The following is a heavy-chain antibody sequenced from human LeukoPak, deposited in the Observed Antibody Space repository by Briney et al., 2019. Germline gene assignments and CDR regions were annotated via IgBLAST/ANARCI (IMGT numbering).Heavy chain of an antibody. V-gene: IGHV3-30-3*01. D-gene: IGHD1-26*01. Sequence: GRSLRLSCAASGFTFSSYAMHWVRQAPGKGLEWVAVISYDGSNKYYADPVKGRFTISRDNSKNTLYLQMNSLRAEDTAVYYCARGHEWELLPLSVYWGQGTLVTVSS. CDR1: GFTFSSYA. J-gene: IGHJ4*02. CDR3: ARGHEWELLPLSVY. CDR2: ISYDGSNK.